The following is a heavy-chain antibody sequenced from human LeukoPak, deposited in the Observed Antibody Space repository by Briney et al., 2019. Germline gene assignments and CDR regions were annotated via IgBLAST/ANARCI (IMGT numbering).Heavy chain of an antibody. D-gene: IGHD4-23*01. CDR2: IKSKTDGGTT. CDR1: GFTFDDYG. Sequence: GGSLRLSCAASGFTFDDYGMSWVRQAPGKGLEWVGRIKSKTDGGTTDYAAPVKGRFTISRDDSKNTLYLQMNSLKTEDTAVYYCTTDHRIRDDYGGRFDPWGQGTLVTVSS. V-gene: IGHV3-15*01. J-gene: IGHJ5*02. CDR3: TTDHRIRDDYGGRFDP.